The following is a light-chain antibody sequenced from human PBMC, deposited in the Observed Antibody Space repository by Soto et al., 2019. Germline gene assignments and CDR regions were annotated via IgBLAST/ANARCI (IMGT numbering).Light chain of an antibody. V-gene: IGKV3D-20*02. CDR3: QQRNYWPIT. Sequence: EIVLTQSPGTLSLSPGDRATLSCRASQSVSRSYLGWYQQKLGQAPRLLIYDASKRATGIPARFSGSGSGTDFTLTINSLEPEDFAVYYCQQRNYWPITFGQGTRLEIK. CDR2: DAS. CDR1: QSVSRSY. J-gene: IGKJ5*01.